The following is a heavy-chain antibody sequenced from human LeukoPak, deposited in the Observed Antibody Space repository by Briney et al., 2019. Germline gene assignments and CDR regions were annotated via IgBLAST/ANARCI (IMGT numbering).Heavy chain of an antibody. V-gene: IGHV4-59*11. CDR1: GDSISSHY. D-gene: IGHD2-2*01. CDR2: IYYSEST. CDR3: ARGLLKGQLHLGYSYYMDV. J-gene: IGHJ6*03. Sequence: SETLSPTCTVSGDSISSHYWSWIRQPPGKGLEWIGYIYYSESTYYNPSLKSRVTTSVDTSKNQFSLKLTSVTAADTAVYYCARGLLKGQLHLGYSYYMDVWGKGTTITVSS.